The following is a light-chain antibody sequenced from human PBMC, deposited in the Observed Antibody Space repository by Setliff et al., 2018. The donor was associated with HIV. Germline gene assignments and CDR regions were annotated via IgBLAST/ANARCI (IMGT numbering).Light chain of an antibody. CDR3: SSYTSSGSV. Sequence: QSALTQPASVSGSPGQSITISCTGTSIDIGGYDYVSWYQHHTGKAPKLIIYDVNNRPSGVSDRFSGSKSGNTASLTISGLQADDEALYYCSSYTSSGSVFGGGTK. J-gene: IGLJ2*01. V-gene: IGLV2-14*01. CDR1: SIDIGGYDY. CDR2: DVN.